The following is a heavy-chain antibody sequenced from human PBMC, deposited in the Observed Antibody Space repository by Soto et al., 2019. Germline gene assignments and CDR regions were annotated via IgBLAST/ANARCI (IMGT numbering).Heavy chain of an antibody. V-gene: IGHV3-74*01. D-gene: IGHD4-17*01. Sequence: EVQLVESGGGLVQPGGSLRLSCAASGLTFSSYWMHWVRQAPGKGLVWVSRIKSDGSSTSYADSVKGRFTISRDNAKKPLYLQMNSLRAEDTAVYYCALSHTVTTDYWGQGTLVTVSS. J-gene: IGHJ4*02. CDR3: ALSHTVTTDY. CDR1: GLTFSSYW. CDR2: IKSDGSST.